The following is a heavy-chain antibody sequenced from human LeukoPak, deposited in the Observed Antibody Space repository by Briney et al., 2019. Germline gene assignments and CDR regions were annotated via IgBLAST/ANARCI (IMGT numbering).Heavy chain of an antibody. V-gene: IGHV5-51*01. Sequence: GASLQISCKGSGYSFTSYWIGWVRQVPGKGLEWMGIMFPDDSDIRYSPSFQGQVTISADKSISTAYLQWSSLQASDTAMYYCARPRDGYFPYYFDYWGQGTLVTVSS. D-gene: IGHD3-22*01. CDR2: MFPDDSDI. CDR1: GYSFTSYW. J-gene: IGHJ4*02. CDR3: ARPRDGYFPYYFDY.